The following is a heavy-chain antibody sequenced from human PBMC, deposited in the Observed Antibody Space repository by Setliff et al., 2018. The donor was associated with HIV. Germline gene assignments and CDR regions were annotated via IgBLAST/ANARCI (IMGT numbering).Heavy chain of an antibody. Sequence: SVKVSCKASGGTFSSYPISWVRQAPGQGLEWMGGIIPILDIANYAQKFQVRVTVNADKSTSTAYMELSSLRAEDTAVYYCARDGGMGVYHMDVWGKGTTVTVSS. D-gene: IGHD2-8*02. CDR3: ARDGGMGVYHMDV. V-gene: IGHV1-69*10. CDR1: GGTFSSYP. J-gene: IGHJ6*03. CDR2: IIPILDIA.